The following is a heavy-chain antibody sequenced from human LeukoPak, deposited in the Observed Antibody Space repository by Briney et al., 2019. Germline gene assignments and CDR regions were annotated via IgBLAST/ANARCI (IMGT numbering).Heavy chain of an antibody. J-gene: IGHJ5*02. CDR2: IYYSGST. V-gene: IGHV4-31*03. Sequence: SQTLSLTCTVSGGSISSGGYYWSWIHQHPGKGLEWIGYIYYSGSTYYNPSLKSRVTISVDTSKNQFSLKLSSVTVADTAVYYCAREGGRYCSSTSCYKEVLFDPWGQGTLVTVSS. CDR3: AREGGRYCSSTSCYKEVLFDP. D-gene: IGHD2-2*02. CDR1: GGSISSGGYY.